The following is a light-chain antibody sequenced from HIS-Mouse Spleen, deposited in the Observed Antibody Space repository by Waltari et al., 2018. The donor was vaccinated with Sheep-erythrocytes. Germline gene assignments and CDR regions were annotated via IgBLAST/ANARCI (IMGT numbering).Light chain of an antibody. Sequence: DIQLTQSPSSLSASVGDRVTINCRASQGISSYLNWYQQKPGKAPKPLIYAASTLQSGVPSRFSGSGSGTEFTLTISSLQPEDFATYYCQQLNSYPHTFGQGTKLEIK. V-gene: IGKV1-9*01. CDR1: QGISSY. CDR3: QQLNSYPHT. CDR2: AAS. J-gene: IGKJ2*01.